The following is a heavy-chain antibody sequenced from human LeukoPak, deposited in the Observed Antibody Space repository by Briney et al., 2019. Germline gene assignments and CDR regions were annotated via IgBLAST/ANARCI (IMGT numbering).Heavy chain of an antibody. D-gene: IGHD3-10*01. CDR3: ARESHVTREDY. V-gene: IGHV1-18*01. CDR1: GYTFTSYG. CDR2: ISANDGNT. Sequence: ASVKVSCKASGYTFTSYGISWVRRAPGQGLEWMGWISANDGNTDHPQKLQGRVTMTTDTSTSTAYMELRSLRSDDTAVYYCARESHVTREDYWGQGTLVTVSS. J-gene: IGHJ4*02.